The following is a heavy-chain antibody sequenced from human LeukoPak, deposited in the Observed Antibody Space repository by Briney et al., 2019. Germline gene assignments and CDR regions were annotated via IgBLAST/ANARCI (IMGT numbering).Heavy chain of an antibody. Sequence: GGSLRLSCAASGFTLSSYWMNWVRQVPGRGLEWVAYIKTDGSEKYYVDSVKGRFTIYRDNAGSSLDLQMDSLRPEDTAVYYCVSWAAPTPYLVSGGPFTYGGQGTLATASS. V-gene: IGHV3-7*01. CDR3: VSWAAPTPYLVSGGPFTY. J-gene: IGHJ4*02. CDR2: IKTDGSEK. D-gene: IGHD2-8*02. CDR1: GFTLSSYW.